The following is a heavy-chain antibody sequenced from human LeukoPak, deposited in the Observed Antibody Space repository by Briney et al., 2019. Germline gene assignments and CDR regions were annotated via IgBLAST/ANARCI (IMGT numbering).Heavy chain of an antibody. CDR1: GGSISSYY. J-gene: IGHJ5*02. Sequence: PSETLSPTCTVSGGSISSYYWSWIRQPPGKGLEWIGYIYYSGSTNYNPSLKSRVTISVDTSKNQFSLKLSSVTAADTAVYYCARRHYYDSSQFDPWGQGTLVTVSS. CDR3: ARRHYYDSSQFDP. CDR2: IYYSGST. D-gene: IGHD3-22*01. V-gene: IGHV4-59*08.